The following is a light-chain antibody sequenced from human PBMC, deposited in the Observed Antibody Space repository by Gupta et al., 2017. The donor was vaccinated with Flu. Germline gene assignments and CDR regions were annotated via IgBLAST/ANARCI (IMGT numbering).Light chain of an antibody. CDR3: CSYAGSHWV. CDR2: DVS. J-gene: IGLJ3*02. V-gene: IGLV2-11*01. CDR1: SSDVGGYNY. Sequence: QSALTQPRSVSGSTGQSVTISCTGTSSDVGGYNYVSWYQQHPGKAPNLMIYDVSKRPSGVPDRFSGSKSGNTASLTISGLQAEDEADYYCCSYAGSHWVFGGGTKLTVL.